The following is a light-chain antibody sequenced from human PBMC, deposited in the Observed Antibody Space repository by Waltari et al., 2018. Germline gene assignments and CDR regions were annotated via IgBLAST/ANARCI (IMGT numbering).Light chain of an antibody. CDR2: GAY. Sequence: EIVVTQSPATLSVSPGERVTLSCRASQNVGTCLAWYQQKPGQTPRLLIFGAYSRASVVPAGFSGSGSGTDFTLAISILQSEDFAVYYCQQYEDWPRHSFGGGTKVQIE. CDR1: QNVGTC. J-gene: IGKJ4*01. CDR3: QQYEDWPRHS. V-gene: IGKV3-15*01.